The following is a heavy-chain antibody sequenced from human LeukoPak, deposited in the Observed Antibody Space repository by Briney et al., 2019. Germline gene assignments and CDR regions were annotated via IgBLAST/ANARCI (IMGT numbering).Heavy chain of an antibody. V-gene: IGHV4-61*02. D-gene: IGHD1-26*01. J-gene: IGHJ3*02. CDR2: IYTSGST. Sequence: SETLSLTCTVSGGSISGGSYYWSWIRQPAGKGLEWIGRIYTSGSTNYNPSLKSRVTISVDTSKNQFSLKLSSVTAADTAVYYCARGPRIVGAKDAFDIWGQGTMVTVSS. CDR3: ARGPRIVGAKDAFDI. CDR1: GGSISGGSYY.